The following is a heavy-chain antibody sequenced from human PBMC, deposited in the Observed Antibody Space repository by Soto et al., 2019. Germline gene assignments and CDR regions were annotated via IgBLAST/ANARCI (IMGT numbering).Heavy chain of an antibody. CDR1: GFTFSNAW. CDR2: IKSKTDGGTT. D-gene: IGHD2-2*01. Sequence: GGSLRLSCAASGFTFSNAWMSWVRQAPGKGLEWVGRIKSKTDGGTTDYAAPVKGRFTISRDDSKNTLYLQMNSLKTEDTAVYYCTTDRVKIDVPASVKGQLPMIGNDYWGQGTLVTVSS. J-gene: IGHJ4*02. CDR3: TTDRVKIDVPASVKGQLPMIGNDY. V-gene: IGHV3-15*01.